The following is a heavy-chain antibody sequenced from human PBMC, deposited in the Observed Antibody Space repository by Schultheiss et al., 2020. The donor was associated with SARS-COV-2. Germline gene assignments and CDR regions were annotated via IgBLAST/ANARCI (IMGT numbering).Heavy chain of an antibody. Sequence: ESLKISCAVYGGSFSGYYWGWIRQPPGKGLEWIGEIKHSGSTNYNPSLKSRVTISVNTSKNQFSLKLSSVTAADTAVYYCARGRLVVPAAMRRSGNIDYWGQGTLVTVSS. CDR2: IKHSGST. CDR1: GGSFSGYY. J-gene: IGHJ4*02. D-gene: IGHD2-2*01. V-gene: IGHV4-34*01. CDR3: ARGRLVVPAAMRRSGNIDY.